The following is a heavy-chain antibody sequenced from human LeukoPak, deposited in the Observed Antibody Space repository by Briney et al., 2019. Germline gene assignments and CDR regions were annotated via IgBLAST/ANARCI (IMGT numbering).Heavy chain of an antibody. Sequence: ASVTVSCKTSGYTFSGFGLSWVRQARGQGLEWMGWVSGFNAHTNFAQKFQGRVSMTTDTSTATAYMELKSLTSDDTAVYYCARDAVWSGHSLPHGYWGQGSLVIVSS. D-gene: IGHD3-3*01. CDR2: VSGFNAHT. CDR1: GYTFSGFG. J-gene: IGHJ4*02. V-gene: IGHV1-18*01. CDR3: ARDAVWSGHSLPHGY.